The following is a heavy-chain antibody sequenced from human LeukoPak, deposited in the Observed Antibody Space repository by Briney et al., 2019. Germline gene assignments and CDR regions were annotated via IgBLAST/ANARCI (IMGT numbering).Heavy chain of an antibody. D-gene: IGHD6-13*01. J-gene: IGHJ4*02. Sequence: GGSLRLSCAASGFTFSSYAMHWVRQAPGKGLEWVAVISYDGSNKYYADSVKGRFTISRDNSKNTLYLQMNSLRAEDTAVYYCARDRAEGRPDYSSSGTVSWGQGTLVTVSS. V-gene: IGHV3-30*04. CDR3: ARDRAEGRPDYSSSGTVS. CDR2: ISYDGSNK. CDR1: GFTFSSYA.